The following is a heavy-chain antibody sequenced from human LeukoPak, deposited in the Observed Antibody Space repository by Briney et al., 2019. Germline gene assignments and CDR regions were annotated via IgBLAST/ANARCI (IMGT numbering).Heavy chain of an antibody. CDR1: GFGLGVLS. V-gene: IGHV1-24*01. J-gene: IGHJ4*02. Sequence: ASVKVSCKISGFGLGVLSIHWMRQAPGKGLEWVGGIRPETGEPIYAQKFQGRVTVTEDTATDTGYMELRSLTSDDTAVYFCTTDSGRSYFYFNFWGQGALVTVSS. CDR3: TTDSGRSYFYFNF. CDR2: IRPETGEP. D-gene: IGHD3-10*01.